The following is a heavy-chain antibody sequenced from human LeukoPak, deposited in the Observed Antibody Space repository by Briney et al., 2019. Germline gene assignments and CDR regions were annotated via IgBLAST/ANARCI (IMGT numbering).Heavy chain of an antibody. Sequence: PGGSLRLSCAASGFTFSGSAIHWVRPAPGKGLEWVGRIRSKANSYATAYAASVKGRFTIARDHSKNTAYKQMTVMTTDDTAVYYCTVVIAVAGTWGEGTLVTVSS. CDR3: TVVIAVAGT. D-gene: IGHD6-19*01. CDR2: IRSKANSYAT. V-gene: IGHV3-73*01. J-gene: IGHJ5*02. CDR1: GFTFSGSA.